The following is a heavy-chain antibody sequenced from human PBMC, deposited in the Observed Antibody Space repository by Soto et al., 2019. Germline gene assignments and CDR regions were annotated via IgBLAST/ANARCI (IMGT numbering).Heavy chain of an antibody. CDR1: DGSFSGYY. Sequence: SETLSLTCAVYDGSFSGYYWGWILQHPVKGLEWIGYIYYSGSTNYNPSLKSRVTISVGTSKNQFSLKLSSVTAADTAVYYCARVAGTTGYYYYYYMDVWGKGTTVTVSS. V-gene: IGHV4-59*01. CDR2: IYYSGST. CDR3: ARVAGTTGYYYYYYMDV. D-gene: IGHD1-7*01. J-gene: IGHJ6*03.